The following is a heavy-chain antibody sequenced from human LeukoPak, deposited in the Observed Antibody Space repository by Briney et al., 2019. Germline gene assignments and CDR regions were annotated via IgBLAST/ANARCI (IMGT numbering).Heavy chain of an antibody. V-gene: IGHV3-30*18. CDR2: ISYDGSNK. J-gene: IGHJ6*02. D-gene: IGHD6-19*01. CDR3: AKDSSVAAPYGMDV. Sequence: GRSLRLSYAASGFTFSSYGMHWVRQAPGKGLEWVAVISYDGSNKYYADSVKGRFTISRDNSKNTLYLQMNSLRAEDTAVYYCAKDSSVAAPYGMDVWGQGTTVTASS. CDR1: GFTFSSYG.